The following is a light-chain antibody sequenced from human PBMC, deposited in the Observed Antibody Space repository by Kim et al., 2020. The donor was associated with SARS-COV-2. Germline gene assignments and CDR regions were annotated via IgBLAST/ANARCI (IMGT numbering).Light chain of an antibody. V-gene: IGLV3-1*01. J-gene: IGLJ2*01. CDR3: QAWDSSTGVV. CDR2: QDS. Sequence: SYELTQPPSVSVSPGQTASITCSGDKLGDKYACWYQQKPGQSPVLVIYQDSKRPSGIHERFSGSNSGNTATLTISGTQAMDEADYYCQAWDSSTGVVFGG. CDR1: KLGDKY.